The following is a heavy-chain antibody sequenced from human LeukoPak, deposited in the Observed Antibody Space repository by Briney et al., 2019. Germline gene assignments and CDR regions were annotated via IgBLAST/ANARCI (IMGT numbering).Heavy chain of an antibody. J-gene: IGHJ4*02. Sequence: SVKVSCKASGYTFTGYYMHWVRQAPGQGLEWMGRIIPILGIANYAQKFQGRVTITADKSTSTAYMELSSLRSEDTAVYYRAREGYYYGSGSYSDYWGQGTLVTVSS. CDR2: IIPILGIA. D-gene: IGHD3-10*01. CDR1: GYTFTGYY. V-gene: IGHV1-69*04. CDR3: AREGYYYGSGSYSDY.